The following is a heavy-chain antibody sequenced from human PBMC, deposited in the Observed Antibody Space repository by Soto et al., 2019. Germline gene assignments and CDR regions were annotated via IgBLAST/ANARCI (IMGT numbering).Heavy chain of an antibody. J-gene: IGHJ6*02. Sequence: WGSLRLSWAASGFICSNTWRNWVRQAPGKGLEWVGRIKTKIEGGTTNYAAPVKGRFTVSGDDSKNTVYLHMNSLRTEDTAVYYCTADIPNISANYGMDVWGQGTTVTVSS. V-gene: IGHV3-15*07. CDR3: TADIPNISANYGMDV. CDR2: IKTKIEGGTT. CDR1: GFICSNTW. D-gene: IGHD6-25*01.